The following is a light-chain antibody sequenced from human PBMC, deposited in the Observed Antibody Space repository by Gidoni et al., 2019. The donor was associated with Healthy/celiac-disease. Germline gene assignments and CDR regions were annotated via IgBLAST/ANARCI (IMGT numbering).Light chain of an antibody. CDR1: QSVSSY. CDR3: QQRSNWPLT. CDR2: DAS. Sequence: EIVLTQSPATLSLSPGERATLSCRASQSVSSYLAWYQQKPVQAPRLLIYDASNRATGIPARFSGSGSGTDFTLTISSLEPEDFAVYYCQQRSNWPLTFXGXTKVEIK. J-gene: IGKJ4*01. V-gene: IGKV3-11*01.